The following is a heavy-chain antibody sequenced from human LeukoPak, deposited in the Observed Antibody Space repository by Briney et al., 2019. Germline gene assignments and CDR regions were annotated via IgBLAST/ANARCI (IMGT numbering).Heavy chain of an antibody. J-gene: IGHJ6*02. CDR2: IIPNFGTA. Sequence: ASVKVSCKASGGTFSSYAISWVRQAPGQGLEWMGGIIPNFGTANYAQKFQGRVTITPDESTSTAYMELSSLRSEHTAVYYCARDEAGGYSYGNYYYYYGMDVWGQGTTVTVSS. CDR3: ARDEAGGYSYGNYYYYYGMDV. D-gene: IGHD5-18*01. V-gene: IGHV1-69*13. CDR1: GGTFSSYA.